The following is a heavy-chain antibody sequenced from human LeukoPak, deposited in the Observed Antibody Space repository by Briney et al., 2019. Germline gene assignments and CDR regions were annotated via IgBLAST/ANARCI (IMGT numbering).Heavy chain of an antibody. V-gene: IGHV3-21*01. CDR1: GFTFSSYS. CDR3: AALSYYDFWSGYYVRDDY. D-gene: IGHD3-3*01. J-gene: IGHJ4*02. Sequence: PGGSLRLSGAASGFTFSSYSMNWVRQAPGKGLEWVSSISSSSSYIYYADSVKGRFTISRDNAKNSLYLQMNSLRAEDTAVYYCAALSYYDFWSGYYVRDDYWGQGTLVTVSS. CDR2: ISSSSSYI.